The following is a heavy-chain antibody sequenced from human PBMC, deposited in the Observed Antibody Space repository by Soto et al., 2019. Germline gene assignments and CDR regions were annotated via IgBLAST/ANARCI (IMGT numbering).Heavy chain of an antibody. CDR3: LILISGDSSGYWPQYYYYGMDV. CDR2: IYPGDSDT. CDR1: GYRFTNYW. J-gene: IGHJ6*02. D-gene: IGHD3-22*01. Sequence: GESLKISCKGSGYRFTNYWIGWVRQMPGKGLEWMGIIYPGDSDTRYSPSFQGQVTISADKSINTAYLQWSSLKASDSAMYYCLILISGDSSGYWPQYYYYGMDVWGQGTTVTVSS. V-gene: IGHV5-51*01.